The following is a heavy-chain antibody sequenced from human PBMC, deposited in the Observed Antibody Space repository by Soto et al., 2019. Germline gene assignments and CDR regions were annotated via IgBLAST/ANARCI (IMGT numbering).Heavy chain of an antibody. D-gene: IGHD4-17*01. Sequence: ASVQVSCKASGGTFSSYTISWVRQAPGQGLEWMGRIIPILGIANYAQKFQGRVTITADKSTSTAYMELSSLRSEDTAVYYCARDASGDYYFDYWGQGTLVTVSS. CDR1: GGTFSSYT. CDR2: IIPILGIA. V-gene: IGHV1-69*04. J-gene: IGHJ4*02. CDR3: ARDASGDYYFDY.